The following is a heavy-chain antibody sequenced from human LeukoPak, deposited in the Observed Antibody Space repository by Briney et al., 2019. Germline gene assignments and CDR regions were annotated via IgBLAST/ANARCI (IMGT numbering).Heavy chain of an antibody. Sequence: ASVKVSCKVSGYTLTELSMHWVRQAPGKGLEWMGGFDPEDGETIYAQKFQGRVTMTEDTSTDTAYMELSSLRSEDTAVYYCATDDCSSTSCYPAYWGQGTLVTVSS. CDR3: ATDDCSSTSCYPAY. J-gene: IGHJ4*02. V-gene: IGHV1-24*01. CDR1: GYTLTELS. D-gene: IGHD2-2*01. CDR2: FDPEDGET.